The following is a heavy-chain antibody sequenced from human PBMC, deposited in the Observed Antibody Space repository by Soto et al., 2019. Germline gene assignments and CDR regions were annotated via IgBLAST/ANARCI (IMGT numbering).Heavy chain of an antibody. V-gene: IGHV4-4*07. CDR2: IYSSGST. CDR1: GGSISSDY. D-gene: IGHD3-3*01. J-gene: IGHJ4*02. Sequence: SETLSLTCTASGGSISSDYWSWIRQPAGEGLEWIGRIYSSGSTNYNPSLQSRVTMSVDTSKNQFSLKLSSVTAADTAVYYCARHYYDFWSGQSGYYFDYWGQGTLVTVSS. CDR3: ARHYYDFWSGQSGYYFDY.